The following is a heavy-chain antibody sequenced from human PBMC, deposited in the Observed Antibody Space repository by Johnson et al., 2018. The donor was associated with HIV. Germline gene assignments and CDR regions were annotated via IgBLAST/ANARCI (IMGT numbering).Heavy chain of an antibody. Sequence: EVQLVESGGGVVRPGGSLRLSCAASGFTFDDYGMSWVRQAPGKGLEWVSGINWNGGRQGYVDSVKGRFTISRDNFKNTLYLQMDSLRAEDTAVYFCAREMVAAKDAFDIWGQGTMVTVSS. CDR2: INWNGGRQ. CDR3: AREMVAAKDAFDI. D-gene: IGHD2-15*01. J-gene: IGHJ3*02. V-gene: IGHV3-20*04. CDR1: GFTFDDYG.